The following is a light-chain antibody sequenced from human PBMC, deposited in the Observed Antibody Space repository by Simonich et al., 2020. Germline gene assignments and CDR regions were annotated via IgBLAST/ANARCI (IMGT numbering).Light chain of an antibody. J-gene: IGKJ1*01. CDR2: DAS. Sequence: IVLTQSPGTLSLSPGERATLSCRASQSVSSSYLAWYPQKPGLAPRLLIYDASSRATGIPDRFSGSGSGTDFTLTISRLEPEDFAVYYCQQYGSSPGTFGQGTKVEIK. CDR1: QSVSSSY. CDR3: QQYGSSPGT. V-gene: IGKV3D-20*01.